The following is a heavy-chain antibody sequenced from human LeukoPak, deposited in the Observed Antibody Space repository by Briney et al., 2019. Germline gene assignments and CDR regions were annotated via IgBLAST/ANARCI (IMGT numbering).Heavy chain of an antibody. V-gene: IGHV4-4*07. CDR1: GGSISSYY. CDR2: IYTSGST. D-gene: IGHD6-13*01. Sequence: SETLSLTCTVSGGSISSYYWSWIRQPAGKGLEWIGRIYTSGSTNYNPSLTSRVTMSVDTSKNQFSLKLSSVTAADTAVYYCARCIAAAGGGDFFDYWGQGTLVTVSS. J-gene: IGHJ4*02. CDR3: ARCIAAAGGGDFFDY.